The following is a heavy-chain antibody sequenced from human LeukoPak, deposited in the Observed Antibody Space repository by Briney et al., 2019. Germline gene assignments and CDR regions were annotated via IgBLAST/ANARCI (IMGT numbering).Heavy chain of an antibody. CDR2: FYDSGST. J-gene: IGHJ4*02. Sequence: SDTLSLTCTVSGSISSSNFYWGWIRQPPGKGLEWIGSFYDSGSTYYNPSLKSRATISVDTSKNHISLKLTSVTAADTAVYYCVIFVGFWGRGILVTVSS. CDR3: VIFVGF. CDR1: GSISSSNFY. V-gene: IGHV4-39*07. D-gene: IGHD6-25*01.